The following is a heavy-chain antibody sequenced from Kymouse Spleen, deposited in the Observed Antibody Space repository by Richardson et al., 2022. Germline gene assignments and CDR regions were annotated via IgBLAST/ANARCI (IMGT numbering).Heavy chain of an antibody. V-gene: IGHV5-51*01. CDR3: ARDISFPNYDFWSGYYTSYYYYGMDV. D-gene: IGHD3-3*01. CDR2: IYPGDSDT. CDR1: GYSFTSYW. J-gene: IGHJ6*02. Sequence: EVQLVQSGAEVKKPGESLKISCKGSGYSFTSYWIGWVRQMPGKGLEWMGIIYPGDSDTRYSPSFQGQVTISADKSISTAYLQWSSLKASDTAMYYCARDISFPNYDFWSGYYTSYYYYGMDVWGQGTTVTVSS.